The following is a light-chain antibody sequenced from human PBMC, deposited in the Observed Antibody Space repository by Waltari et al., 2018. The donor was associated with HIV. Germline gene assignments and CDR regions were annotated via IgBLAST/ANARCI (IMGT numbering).Light chain of an antibody. CDR3: GTWDTSLSAWI. J-gene: IGLJ1*01. CDR1: SSNITPNY. CDR2: DNH. Sequence: QSVLTQPPSVSATPGQKVTITCSGSSSNITPNYVSWYQHFPGTVPKVLIYDNHKRSSGIPDRFSGSKSGTSATLDISGLQTGDEAHYYCGTWDTSLSAWIFGTGTKVTVL. V-gene: IGLV1-51*01.